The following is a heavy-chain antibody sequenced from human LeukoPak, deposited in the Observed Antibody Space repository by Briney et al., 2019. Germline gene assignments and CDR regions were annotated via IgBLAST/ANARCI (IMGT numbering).Heavy chain of an antibody. J-gene: IGHJ6*02. CDR3: ARRRGYYGSGGYYYYGMDV. V-gene: IGHV4-59*08. CDR2: IYYRGST. CDR1: RGSLSSYY. Sequence: SETLSLTCTLSRGSLSSYYWSWIRQPPGKGLEWIGYIYYRGSTNYNPSLKSRVTISVDTSKNQFSLKMSSVTAADTAVYYCARRRGYYGSGGYYYYGMDVWGQGTTVTVSS. D-gene: IGHD3-10*01.